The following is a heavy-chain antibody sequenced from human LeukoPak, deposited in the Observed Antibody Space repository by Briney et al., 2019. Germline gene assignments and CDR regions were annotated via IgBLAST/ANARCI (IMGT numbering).Heavy chain of an antibody. Sequence: SETLSLTCTVSGGSISSSSYYWGWIRQPPGKGLEWIGSIYYSGSTYYNPSLKSRVTISVDTSKNQFSLKLSSVTAADTAVYYCARDSAVTTTEGESWFDPWGQGTLVTVSS. V-gene: IGHV4-39*07. CDR2: IYYSGST. D-gene: IGHD4-17*01. CDR3: ARDSAVTTTEGESWFDP. J-gene: IGHJ5*02. CDR1: GGSISSSSYY.